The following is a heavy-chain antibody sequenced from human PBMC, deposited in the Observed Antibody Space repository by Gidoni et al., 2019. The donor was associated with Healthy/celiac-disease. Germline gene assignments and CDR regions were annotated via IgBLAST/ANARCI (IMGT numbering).Heavy chain of an antibody. CDR3: ARGGLTYSSSFPVLGY. D-gene: IGHD6-13*01. V-gene: IGHV4-34*01. CDR2: VNHSGST. Sequence: QVQLQQWGAGLLKPSETLSLTCAVYGGSFSGYYWSWIRQPPGKGVEWIGEVNHSGSTNSNPSLKCRVTISVDTSKNQFSLKLSSVTAADTAVYYCARGGLTYSSSFPVLGYWGQGTLVTVSS. CDR1: GGSFSGYY. J-gene: IGHJ4*02.